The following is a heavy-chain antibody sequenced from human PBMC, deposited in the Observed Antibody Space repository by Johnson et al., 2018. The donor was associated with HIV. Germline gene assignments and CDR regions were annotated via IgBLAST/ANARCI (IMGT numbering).Heavy chain of an antibody. CDR2: ISWNSGSI. CDR1: GFTFDDYA. CDR3: AKGLVYADPDDAFDI. D-gene: IGHD2-8*01. V-gene: IGHV3-9*01. Sequence: VQLVESGGGVVQPGGSLRLSCAASGFTFDDYAMHWVRQAPGKGLEWVSGISWNSGSIGYADSVKGRFTISRDNAKNSLYLQMNSLRAEDTAVYYCAKGLVYADPDDAFDIWGQGTMVTVSS. J-gene: IGHJ3*02.